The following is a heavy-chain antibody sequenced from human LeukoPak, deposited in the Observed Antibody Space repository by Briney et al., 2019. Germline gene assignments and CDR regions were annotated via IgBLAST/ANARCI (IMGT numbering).Heavy chain of an antibody. D-gene: IGHD7-27*01. J-gene: IGHJ4*02. CDR3: ARVGVSNWERPDY. V-gene: IGHV4-4*02. CDR1: GGSISSSNW. Sequence: KSSETLSLTCGVSGGSISSSNWWSWVRQPPGKGLEWIGEIYHSGSTNYNPSLKSRVIISVDKSKNQFSLKLSSVTAADTAVYYCARVGVSNWERPDYWGQGTLVTVSS. CDR2: IYHSGST.